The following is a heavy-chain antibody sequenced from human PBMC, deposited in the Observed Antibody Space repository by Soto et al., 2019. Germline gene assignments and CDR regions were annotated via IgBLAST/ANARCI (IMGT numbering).Heavy chain of an antibody. D-gene: IGHD2-2*01. V-gene: IGHV4-39*01. J-gene: IGHJ6*03. Sequence: QLQLQESGPGLVKPSETLSLTCTVSGGSISSSSYYWGWIRQPPGKGLEWIWSIYYSGSTYYNPSLKSLVTISVDTSKNQFSLKLSSVTAADTAVYYCARPSVVPAGHSYYYYYYMDVWGKGTTVTVSS. CDR3: ARPSVVPAGHSYYYYYYMDV. CDR2: IYYSGST. CDR1: GGSISSSSYY.